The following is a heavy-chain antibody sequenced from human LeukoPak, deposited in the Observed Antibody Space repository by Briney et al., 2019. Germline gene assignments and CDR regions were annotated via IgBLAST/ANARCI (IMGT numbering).Heavy chain of an antibody. D-gene: IGHD2-15*01. CDR3: ARVPDCSGGSCYSYYFDY. J-gene: IGHJ4*02. V-gene: IGHV4-30-2*01. Sequence: SSETLSLTCAVSGGSISSGGYSWSWIRQPPGKGLEWIGYIYHSGNTYYNPSLKSRVTISVDRSKNQFSLKLSPVTAADTAVYYSARVPDCSGGSCYSYYFDYWGQGTLVTVSS. CDR1: GGSISSGGYS. CDR2: IYHSGNT.